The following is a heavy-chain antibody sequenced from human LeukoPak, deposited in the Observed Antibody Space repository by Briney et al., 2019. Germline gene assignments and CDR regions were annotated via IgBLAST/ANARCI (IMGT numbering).Heavy chain of an antibody. J-gene: IGHJ4*02. V-gene: IGHV3-9*01. CDR3: AKGSAIAAAGPFDY. CDR2: ISWNSGSI. D-gene: IGHD6-13*01. Sequence: PGRSLRLSCAASGFTFDDYAMHWVRQAPGKGLEWVSGISWNSGSIGYADSVKGRFTISRDNAKNSLYLQMNSLRAKDTALYYCAKGSAIAAAGPFDYWGQGTLVTVSS. CDR1: GFTFDDYA.